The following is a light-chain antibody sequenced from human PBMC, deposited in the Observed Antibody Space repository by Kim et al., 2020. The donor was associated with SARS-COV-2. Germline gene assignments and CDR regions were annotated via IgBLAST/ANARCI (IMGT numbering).Light chain of an antibody. V-gene: IGKV3-20*01. CDR1: RGFSSSY. Sequence: PGERATHSGRGSRGFSSSYLARNQQKPGQAPRLLIYGASSRATGIPDRVSGSGSGTDFTLTISRLEPEDFAVYYCQQYGSSPYTFGKGTKLEI. CDR3: QQYGSSPYT. CDR2: GAS. J-gene: IGKJ2*01.